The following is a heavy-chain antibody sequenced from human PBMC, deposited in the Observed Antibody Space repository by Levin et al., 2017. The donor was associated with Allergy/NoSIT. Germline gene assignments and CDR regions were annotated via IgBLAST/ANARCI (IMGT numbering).Heavy chain of an antibody. CDR1: GYTFTSYY. V-gene: IGHV1-46*01. Sequence: ASVKVSCKASGYTFTSYYMHWVRQAPGQGLEWMGIINPSGGSTSYAQKFQGRVTMTRDTSTSTVYMELSSLRSEDTAVYYCARAMTTVNYYYYMDVWGKGTTVTVSS. D-gene: IGHD4-17*01. CDR2: INPSGGST. J-gene: IGHJ6*03. CDR3: ARAMTTVNYYYYMDV.